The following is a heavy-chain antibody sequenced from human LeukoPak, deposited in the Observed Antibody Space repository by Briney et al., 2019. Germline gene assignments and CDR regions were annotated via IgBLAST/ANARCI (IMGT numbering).Heavy chain of an antibody. CDR2: INHSGST. Sequence: SETLSLTCAVYGGSFSGYYWSWIRQPPGKGLEWIGKINHSGSTNYNPPLKSRVTISVDTSKNQFSLKLSSVTAADTAVYYCARRHRSWFDPWGQGTLVTVSS. CDR3: ARRHRSWFDP. CDR1: GGSFSGYY. V-gene: IGHV4-34*01. J-gene: IGHJ5*02.